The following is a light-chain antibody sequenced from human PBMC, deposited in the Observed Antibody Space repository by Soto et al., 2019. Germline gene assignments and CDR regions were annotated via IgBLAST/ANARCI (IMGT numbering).Light chain of an antibody. CDR3: QQDNNWPPT. Sequence: EIVMTQSPATLSVSPGERATLSCRASQSVSSTLAWYQQKPGQAPRLLIYGASIMATGIPARFSGSGSGTDFTLTISSLQSEDFAVYYCQQDNNWPPTFGQGTKVEIK. CDR2: GAS. V-gene: IGKV3-15*01. J-gene: IGKJ1*01. CDR1: QSVSST.